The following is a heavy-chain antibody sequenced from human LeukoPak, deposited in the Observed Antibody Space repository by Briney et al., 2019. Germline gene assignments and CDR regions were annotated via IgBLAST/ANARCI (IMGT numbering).Heavy chain of an antibody. D-gene: IGHD7-27*01. CDR1: GYTFTSYD. CDR3: ARGRSRWGHAFDI. V-gene: IGHV1-8*01. Sequence: ASVKVSCKASGYTFTSYDIKWVRQATGQGLEWMGWMNPNSGNTGYAQKFQGRVTMTRNTSISTAYMELSSLRSEDTAVYYCARGRSRWGHAFDIWDQGTMVTVSS. J-gene: IGHJ3*02. CDR2: MNPNSGNT.